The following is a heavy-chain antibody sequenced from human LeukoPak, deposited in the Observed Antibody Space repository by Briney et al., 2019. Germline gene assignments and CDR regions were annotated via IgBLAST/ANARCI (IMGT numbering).Heavy chain of an antibody. CDR2: VFSGGTT. Sequence: GGSLRLSCAASAFTVSSNYMSWVRQAPGKGLEWVSVVFSGGTTYYADSVKGRFTISRDNSKNTPYLQMNSLRAEDTAVYYCAGGSRSPSGTYHYYFDYWGQGTLVTVSS. CDR3: AGGSRSPSGTYHYYFDY. CDR1: AFTVSSNY. D-gene: IGHD1-26*01. J-gene: IGHJ4*02. V-gene: IGHV3-53*01.